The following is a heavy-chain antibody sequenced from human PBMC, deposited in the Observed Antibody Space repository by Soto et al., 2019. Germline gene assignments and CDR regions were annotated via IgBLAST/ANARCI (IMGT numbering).Heavy chain of an antibody. CDR2: IKSKTDGGTT. CDR1: EFTFTYAW. Sequence: GGSLRLSCAASEFTFTYAWMSWVRQAPGKGLEWVGRIKSKTDGGTTDYAAPVKGRFTISRDESQNTLYLQMNSLKTEDTAVYYCTSLFYGNWGKGTLVAVSS. V-gene: IGHV3-15*01. J-gene: IGHJ4*02. D-gene: IGHD3-3*01. CDR3: TSLFYGN.